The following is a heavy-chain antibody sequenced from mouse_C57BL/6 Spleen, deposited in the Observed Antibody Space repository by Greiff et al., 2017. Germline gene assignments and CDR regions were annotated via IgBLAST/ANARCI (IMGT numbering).Heavy chain of an antibody. D-gene: IGHD2-13*01. CDR3: ARGDVTWYFDV. V-gene: IGHV1-69*01. J-gene: IGHJ1*03. CDR1: GYTFTSYW. Sequence: VQLQQPGAELVMPGASVKLSCKASGYTFTSYWMHWVKQRPGQGLEWIGEIDPSDSYTNYNQKFKGKSTLTVDKSSSTAYMQLSSLTSEDSAVYYCARGDVTWYFDVWGTGTTGTVSS. CDR2: IDPSDSYT.